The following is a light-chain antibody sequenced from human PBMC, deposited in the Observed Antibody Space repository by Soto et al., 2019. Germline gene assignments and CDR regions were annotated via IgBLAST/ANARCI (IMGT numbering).Light chain of an antibody. V-gene: IGLV2-11*01. CDR1: NSDLGSYNY. CDR3: SSFTSTTARV. CDR2: DIS. Sequence: QSALTQPRSVSGSPGQSVTISCTGTNSDLGSYNYISWYQQRPGNAPKLMIYDISKRPSGVPDRFSGSKSGNTASLTISGLQVEDEADYYCSSFTSTTARVFGGGTKVTVL. J-gene: IGLJ3*02.